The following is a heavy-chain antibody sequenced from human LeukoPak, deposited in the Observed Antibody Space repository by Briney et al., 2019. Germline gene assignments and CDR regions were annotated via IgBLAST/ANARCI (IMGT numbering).Heavy chain of an antibody. J-gene: IGHJ3*02. Sequence: PSETLSLTCTVSGGSISSYYWSWIRQPAAKGLEWIGCIYTSGSTNYNPSLKSRVTMSVDTSKNQFSLKLSSVTAADTAVYYCAREERYSSGWYLSIDAFDIWGQGTMVTVSS. D-gene: IGHD6-19*01. CDR1: GGSISSYY. V-gene: IGHV4-4*07. CDR2: IYTSGST. CDR3: AREERYSSGWYLSIDAFDI.